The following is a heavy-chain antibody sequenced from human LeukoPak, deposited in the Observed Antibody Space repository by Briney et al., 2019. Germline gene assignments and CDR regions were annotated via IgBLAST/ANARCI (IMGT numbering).Heavy chain of an antibody. D-gene: IGHD3-22*01. J-gene: IGHJ4*02. Sequence: GASVKVSCKASGYTFTSYDINWVRQATGQGLEWMGWMNPNSGNTGYAQKFQGRVTITRNTSISTAYMELSSLRSEDTAVYYCARGRRTRGYYDIQDYWGQGTLVTVSS. CDR3: ARGRRTRGYYDIQDY. CDR1: GYTFTSYD. CDR2: MNPNSGNT. V-gene: IGHV1-8*03.